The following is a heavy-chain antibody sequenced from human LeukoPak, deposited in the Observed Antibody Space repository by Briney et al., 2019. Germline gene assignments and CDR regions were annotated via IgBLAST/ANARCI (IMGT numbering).Heavy chain of an antibody. Sequence: SETLSLTCTVSGGSISSGSYYWGWVRQRAGRGMEWVGRIYTSGSNNYHPSLKFPVPISVDTSKHQFSLKLSSVTAADTAVYYCAREFITIVPGVITAFDYWGQGTLVTVSS. D-gene: IGHD3-10*01. CDR2: IYTSGSN. V-gene: IGHV4-61*02. J-gene: IGHJ4*02. CDR3: AREFITIVPGVITAFDY. CDR1: GGSISSGSYY.